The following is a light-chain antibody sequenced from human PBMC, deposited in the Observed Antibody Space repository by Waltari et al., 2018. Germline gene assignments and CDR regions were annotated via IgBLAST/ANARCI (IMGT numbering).Light chain of an antibody. CDR1: QAIRTY. Sequence: AIRVTQSPSSLSASTGDRVTITCRASQAIRTYLGWYQQKPGKAPKLLLYAVSTLQSGVPSRFSGSGSGTDFALHIQNLQSEDFATYFCQQYYAFPRTFGQGTRVEV. V-gene: IGKV1-8*01. J-gene: IGKJ1*01. CDR2: AVS. CDR3: QQYYAFPRT.